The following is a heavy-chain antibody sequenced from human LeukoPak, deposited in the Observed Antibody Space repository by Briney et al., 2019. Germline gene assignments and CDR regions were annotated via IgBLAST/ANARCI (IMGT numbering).Heavy chain of an antibody. Sequence: GGSLRLSCAASGFTFSSYWMSWVRQPPGKGLEWVANIKQDGSEKYYVDSVKGRFTISRDNAKNSLYLQMNSLRAEDTAVYYCARVSPGSGWYLRVNYMDVWGKGTTVTISS. CDR1: GFTFSSYW. D-gene: IGHD6-19*01. V-gene: IGHV3-7*01. J-gene: IGHJ6*03. CDR2: IKQDGSEK. CDR3: ARVSPGSGWYLRVNYMDV.